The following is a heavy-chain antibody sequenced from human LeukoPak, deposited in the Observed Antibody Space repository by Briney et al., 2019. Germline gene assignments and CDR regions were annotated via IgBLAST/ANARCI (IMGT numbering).Heavy chain of an antibody. CDR2: IYSGGST. J-gene: IGHJ4*02. V-gene: IGHV3-66*01. CDR1: GFTVSSNY. Sequence: GGSLRLSCAASGFTVSSNYMSWVRQAPGKGLEWVSVIYSGGSTYYADSVKGRFTISRDNSKNTLYLQMNSLRAEDTAVYYCARGRWSSGYYRYYFDYWGQGTLVTVSS. D-gene: IGHD3-22*01. CDR3: ARGRWSSGYYRYYFDY.